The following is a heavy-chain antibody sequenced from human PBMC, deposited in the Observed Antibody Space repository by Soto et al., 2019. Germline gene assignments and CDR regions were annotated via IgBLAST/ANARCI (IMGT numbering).Heavy chain of an antibody. V-gene: IGHV3-64*01. CDR2: ISSNGGST. D-gene: IGHD4-17*01. J-gene: IGHJ6*02. CDR3: ARATVRALYYYYGMDV. Sequence: GGSLRLSCAASGFTFSSYAMHWVRQAPGKGLEYVSAISSNGGSTYYANSVKGRFTISRDNSKNTLYLQMGSLRAEDMAVYYCARATVRALYYYYGMDVWGQGTTVTVSS. CDR1: GFTFSSYA.